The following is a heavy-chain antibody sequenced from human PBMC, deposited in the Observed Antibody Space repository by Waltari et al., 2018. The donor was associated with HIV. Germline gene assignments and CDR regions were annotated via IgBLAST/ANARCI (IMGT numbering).Heavy chain of an antibody. CDR1: GYSFTSYW. D-gene: IGHD2-2*01. CDR2: IYPCDSYN. V-gene: IGHV5-51*03. Sequence: EVQLVQSGAEVKKPGESLKISCKGSGYSFTSYWIGWVRQMPGKGLGWMGIIYPCDSYNRYSPSFQGQVTISADKSISTAYLQLSSLKASDTTMYYCARTTSTSYYYYYGMDVWGQGTTVTVSS. J-gene: IGHJ6*02. CDR3: ARTTSTSYYYYYGMDV.